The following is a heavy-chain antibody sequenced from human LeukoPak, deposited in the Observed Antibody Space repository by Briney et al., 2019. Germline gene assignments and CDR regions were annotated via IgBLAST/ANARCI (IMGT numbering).Heavy chain of an antibody. CDR1: GFTFSRYS. Sequence: GGSLRLSCAASGFTFSRYSMTWVRQAPGKGLEWVSSISSSSSYIYYADSVKGRFTISRDNAKNSLYLQTKSLRVEDTAVYYCARSESGYSSSWYEKFPDYWGQGTLVTVSS. V-gene: IGHV3-21*01. J-gene: IGHJ4*02. CDR3: ARSESGYSSSWYEKFPDY. CDR2: ISSSSSYI. D-gene: IGHD6-13*01.